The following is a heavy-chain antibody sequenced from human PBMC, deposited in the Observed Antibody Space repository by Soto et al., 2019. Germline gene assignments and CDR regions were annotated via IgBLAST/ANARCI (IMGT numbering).Heavy chain of an antibody. D-gene: IGHD5-12*01. CDR3: AKDRGYDFDPPRYYYSGMDV. CDR1: RFTIRNYG. J-gene: IGHJ6*02. CDR2: ISYDGSNK. V-gene: IGHV3-30*18. Sequence: QVQLVETGGGVVQPGRSLRLSCAVSRFTIRNYGMHWVRQAPGKGLEWVAVISYDGSNKYYADSVKGRFTISRDKSKNTVYLRMNSLKLEDTAVYYCAKDRGYDFDPPRYYYSGMDVWGQGTTVTVS.